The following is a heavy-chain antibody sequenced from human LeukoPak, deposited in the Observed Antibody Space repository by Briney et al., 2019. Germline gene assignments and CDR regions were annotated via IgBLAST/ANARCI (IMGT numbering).Heavy chain of an antibody. CDR1: GGSISSSSYY. Sequence: PSETLSLTCTVSGGSISSSSYYWGWIRQPPGKGLEWIGSIYYSGSTYYDPSLKSRVIISVDTSKNQFSLKLSSVTAADTAVYYCARVPYYYDSSGYYPMRVDHWGQGTLVTVSS. V-gene: IGHV4-39*07. J-gene: IGHJ4*02. CDR3: ARVPYYYDSSGYYPMRVDH. CDR2: IYYSGST. D-gene: IGHD3-22*01.